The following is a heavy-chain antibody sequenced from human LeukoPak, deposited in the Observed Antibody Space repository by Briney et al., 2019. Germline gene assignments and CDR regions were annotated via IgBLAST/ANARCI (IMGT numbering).Heavy chain of an antibody. CDR3: ARSIRVDGIVSDYYYSGREV. V-gene: IGHV4-59*08. CDR1: GGSINSYY. Sequence: PSETLSLTCTVSGGSINSYYWSWIRQPPGKGLEWIGYIYYSGSTNYNPSLMSRVTISVATSKKHFSLRLSSVTAADTAVYYCARSIRVDGIVSDYYYSGREVWGQGTTVTVSS. J-gene: IGHJ6*02. CDR2: IYYSGST. D-gene: IGHD6-19*01.